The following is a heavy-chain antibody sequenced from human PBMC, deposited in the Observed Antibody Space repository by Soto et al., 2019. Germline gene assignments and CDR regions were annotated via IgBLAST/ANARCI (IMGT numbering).Heavy chain of an antibody. D-gene: IGHD4-17*01. CDR1: GFTFSSYS. J-gene: IGHJ4*02. V-gene: IGHV3-21*01. Sequence: EVQLVESGGGLVKPGGSLRLSCAASGFTFSSYSMNWVRQAPGKGLEWVSSISSSSSYIYYADSVKGRFTISRDNAKNSLYLQMNSLRAEDTAVYYCARVLGDYGAFDYWGQGTLVTVSS. CDR3: ARVLGDYGAFDY. CDR2: ISSSSSYI.